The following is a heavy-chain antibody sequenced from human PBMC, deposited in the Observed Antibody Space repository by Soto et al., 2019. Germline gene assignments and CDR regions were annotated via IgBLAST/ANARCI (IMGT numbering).Heavy chain of an antibody. J-gene: IGHJ4*02. D-gene: IGHD3-10*01. Sequence: QLQLQESGPGLVKPSETLSLTCTVSGGSISSSSYYWGWIRQPPGKGLEWIGSIYYSGSTYYNPSLKSRVTISVDTSKNQFSLKLSSVTAADTAVYYCARRLTDYYGSGSYYNRVTDYFDYWGQGTLVTVSS. CDR2: IYYSGST. V-gene: IGHV4-39*01. CDR1: GGSISSSSYY. CDR3: ARRLTDYYGSGSYYNRVTDYFDY.